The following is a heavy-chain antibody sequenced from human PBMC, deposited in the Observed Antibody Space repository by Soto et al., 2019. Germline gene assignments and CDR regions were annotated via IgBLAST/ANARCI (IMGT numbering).Heavy chain of an antibody. Sequence: AETLSLTCAVYSGSFSDYYWSWVRQPPGKGLEWIGEINHSGSTNYNPSLKSRVTISVDTSKNQFSLMLSSVTAADTAVYYCASSGYSSGWYMGWGQGTLVTVSS. CDR2: INHSGST. D-gene: IGHD6-19*01. V-gene: IGHV4-34*01. CDR1: SGSFSDYY. CDR3: ASSGYSSGWYMG. J-gene: IGHJ4*02.